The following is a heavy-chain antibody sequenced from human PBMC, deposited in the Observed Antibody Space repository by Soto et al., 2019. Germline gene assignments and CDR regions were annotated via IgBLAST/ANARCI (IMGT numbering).Heavy chain of an antibody. V-gene: IGHV1-2*04. CDR3: ARDHGLSGEYWHYDL. J-gene: IGHJ2*01. Sequence: QVVLVQSGAEVKKPGDSVKVSCKSSGYKFTNYYIHWVRQAPGQGPEWMGWVNPKRGDAIYAQKFQGWVTMTRDMSTSTAYLVGNSLRHDVTAVDFWARDHGLSGEYWHYDLWCRGT. D-gene: IGHD1-26*01. CDR1: GYKFTNYY. CDR2: VNPKRGDA.